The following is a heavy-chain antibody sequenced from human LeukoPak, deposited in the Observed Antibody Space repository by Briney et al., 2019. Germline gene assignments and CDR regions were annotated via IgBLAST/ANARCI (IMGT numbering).Heavy chain of an antibody. V-gene: IGHV4-34*01. J-gene: IGHJ4*02. CDR3: ARLGAYDYVWGSYRHPGRLDY. CDR2: INHSGST. D-gene: IGHD3-16*02. CDR1: GGSFSSYY. Sequence: SETLSLTCAVYGGSFSSYYWSWIRQPPGKGLEWIGEINHSGSTNYNPSLKSRVTISVDTSKNQFSLKLSSVTAADTAVYYCARLGAYDYVWGSYRHPGRLDYWGPGTLVTVSS.